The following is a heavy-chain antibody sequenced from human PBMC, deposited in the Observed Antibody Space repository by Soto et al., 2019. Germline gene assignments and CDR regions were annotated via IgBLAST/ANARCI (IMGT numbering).Heavy chain of an antibody. J-gene: IGHJ4*02. D-gene: IGHD6-6*01. Sequence: SVKVSCKASGGTFSSYAISCVRQAPGQGLEWMGGIIPIFGTANYAQKFQGRVTITADESTSTAYMELSSLRSEDTAVYYCARVGRARIAARYFAYWGQGTLVTVSS. V-gene: IGHV1-69*13. CDR1: GGTFSSYA. CDR2: IIPIFGTA. CDR3: ARVGRARIAARYFAY.